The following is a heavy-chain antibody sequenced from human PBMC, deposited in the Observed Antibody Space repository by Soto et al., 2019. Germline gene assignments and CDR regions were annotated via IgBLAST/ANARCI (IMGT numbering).Heavy chain of an antibody. Sequence: SETLSLTCDVYGGSFSGYYWTWIRQPPGKGLEWIGEIDHSGSTNYNPSLKSRVTFNPDTSKNQFSLHLNSVTPEDTAVYYCARESVRQQLAYYFDYWGQGTLVTVSS. D-gene: IGHD6-13*01. V-gene: IGHV4-34*01. J-gene: IGHJ4*02. CDR2: IDHSGST. CDR1: GGSFSGYY. CDR3: ARESVRQQLAYYFDY.